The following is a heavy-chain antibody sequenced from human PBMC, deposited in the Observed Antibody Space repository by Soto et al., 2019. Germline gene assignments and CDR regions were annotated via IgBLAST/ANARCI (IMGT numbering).Heavy chain of an antibody. V-gene: IGHV4-59*02. CDR3: ARDPLAPSSIAARPPEGMAV. CDR2: MHYTGFS. D-gene: IGHD6-6*01. J-gene: IGHJ6*02. CDR1: GDSVTSHY. Sequence: SETLSLTCSFSGDSVTSHYLTWIRQSPEKGLEWIGYMHYTGFSHYNPSLKSRLTISVDRSKNQFSLKLSSVTAADTAVYYCARDPLAPSSIAARPPEGMAVWGQGTTVTVSS.